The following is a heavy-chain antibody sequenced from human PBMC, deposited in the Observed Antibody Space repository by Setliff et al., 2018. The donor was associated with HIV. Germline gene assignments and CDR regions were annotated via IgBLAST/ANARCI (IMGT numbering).Heavy chain of an antibody. D-gene: IGHD7-27*01. V-gene: IGHV5-51*01. CDR3: IRRRRAPGTGDLESY. CDR2: IYPGDSDT. Sequence: GESLKISCQASGYSFTNYWIGWVRQMPGKGLEWMGVIYPGDSDTRYSPSFQGQVTISADRSITTAYLKWSSLKVSDTAMYYCIRRRRAPGTGDLESYWGQGTLVTVAS. CDR1: GYSFTNYW. J-gene: IGHJ4*02.